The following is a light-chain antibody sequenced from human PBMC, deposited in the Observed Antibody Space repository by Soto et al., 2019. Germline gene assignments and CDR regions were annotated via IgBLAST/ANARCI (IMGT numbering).Light chain of an antibody. CDR1: QSISRW. V-gene: IGKV1-5*01. J-gene: IGKJ4*01. Sequence: DTQMTQSPSTLSASVGERVTITCRGSQSISRWLAWYQQKPGKAPKLLIYDAYSLEIGVPSRFSGSGSGAEFTLTISSLQPDDFATYYCQQYNNYSGLTFGGGTKVDIK. CDR3: QQYNNYSGLT. CDR2: DAY.